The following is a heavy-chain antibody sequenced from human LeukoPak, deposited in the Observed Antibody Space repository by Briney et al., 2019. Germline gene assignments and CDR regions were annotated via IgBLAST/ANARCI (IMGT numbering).Heavy chain of an antibody. CDR3: AREVVVVPAASSFDP. D-gene: IGHD2-2*01. V-gene: IGHV1-2*02. CDR2: INPNSGGT. Sequence: ASVKVSCKASGYTFTSYAMHWVRQAPGQRLEWMGWINPNSGGTNYAQKFQGRVTMTRDTSISTAYMELSKLRSDDTAVYYCAREVVVVPAASSFDPWGQGTLVTVSS. CDR1: GYTFTSYA. J-gene: IGHJ5*02.